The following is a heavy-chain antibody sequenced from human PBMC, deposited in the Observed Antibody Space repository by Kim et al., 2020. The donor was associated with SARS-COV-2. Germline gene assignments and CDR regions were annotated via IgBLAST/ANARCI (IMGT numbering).Heavy chain of an antibody. V-gene: IGHV1-18*01. Sequence: TQTIQGRATINTDTSTSTAYMGLRSLRADDTAVYYCARFNLYGHNWFDPWGQGTLVTVSS. CDR3: ARFNLYGHNWFDP. D-gene: IGHD2-2*02. J-gene: IGHJ5*02.